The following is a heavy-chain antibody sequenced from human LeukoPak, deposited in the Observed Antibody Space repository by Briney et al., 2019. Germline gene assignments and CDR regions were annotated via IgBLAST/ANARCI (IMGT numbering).Heavy chain of an antibody. V-gene: IGHV3-7*01. CDR3: ARDNSATYYLSAFDY. CDR1: GLTFNNYW. Sequence: GGSLRLSCAASGLTFNNYWMIWVRQAPGKGLEWVATIKQDGSEKYYVDSVKGRFTISRDNAKNSLYLQMNSLRVEDTAVYYCARDNSATYYLSAFDYWGQGTLVTVSS. J-gene: IGHJ4*02. CDR2: IKQDGSEK. D-gene: IGHD1-26*01.